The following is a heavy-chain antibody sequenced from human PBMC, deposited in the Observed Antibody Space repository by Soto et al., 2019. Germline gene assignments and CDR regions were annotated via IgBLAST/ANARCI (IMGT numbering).Heavy chain of an antibody. Sequence: GGSLRLSCAASGFTFSSYGMHWVRQAPGKGLEWVAVISYDGSNKYYADSVKGRFTISRDNSKNTLYLQMNSLRAEDTAVYYCAKDLTGSSWYYYYGMDVWGQGTTVTVSS. CDR3: AKDLTGSSWYYYYGMDV. V-gene: IGHV3-30*18. CDR2: ISYDGSNK. J-gene: IGHJ6*02. D-gene: IGHD6-13*01. CDR1: GFTFSSYG.